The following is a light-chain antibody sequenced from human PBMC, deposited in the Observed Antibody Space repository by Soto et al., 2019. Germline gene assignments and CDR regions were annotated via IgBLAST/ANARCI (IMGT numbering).Light chain of an antibody. V-gene: IGLV2-14*01. J-gene: IGLJ1*01. CDR3: SSYTSSSTDV. CDR2: DVS. Sequence: QSVLTQLASVSGSPGQSITISCTGTSSDVGGYNYVSWYQQHPGKAPKRLIYDVSNRTSGVSNRISGSKSGNTASLTISGLQAEDEADYYCSSYTSSSTDVFGTGTKLTVL. CDR1: SSDVGGYNY.